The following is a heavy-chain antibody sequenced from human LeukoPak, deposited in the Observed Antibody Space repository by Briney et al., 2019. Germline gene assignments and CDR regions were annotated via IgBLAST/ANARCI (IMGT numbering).Heavy chain of an antibody. V-gene: IGHV3-30*18. CDR1: GFTFRSYV. J-gene: IGHJ4*02. D-gene: IGHD1-26*01. Sequence: GGSLRLSWAACGFTFRSYVMHWARQARGKGLEWVAVISYDGSNKYYADSVKGRFTISRDNSKNTLYLQMNSLRAEDTAVYYCAKDRVVGATTSPPAYWGQGTLVTVSS. CDR2: ISYDGSNK. CDR3: AKDRVVGATTSPPAY.